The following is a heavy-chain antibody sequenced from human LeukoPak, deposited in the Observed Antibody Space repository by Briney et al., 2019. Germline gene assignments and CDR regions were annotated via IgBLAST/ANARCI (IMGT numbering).Heavy chain of an antibody. CDR2: INPNSGGT. Sequence: GASVKVSCKASGYTFTGYYMHWVRQAPGQGLEWMGWINPNSGGTNYAQKFQGRVTMTRDTSISTAYMELSRLGSDDTAVYYCAREADCGGDCYSSSWFDPWGQGTLVTVSS. D-gene: IGHD2-21*02. CDR3: AREADCGGDCYSSSWFDP. J-gene: IGHJ5*02. CDR1: GYTFTGYY. V-gene: IGHV1-2*02.